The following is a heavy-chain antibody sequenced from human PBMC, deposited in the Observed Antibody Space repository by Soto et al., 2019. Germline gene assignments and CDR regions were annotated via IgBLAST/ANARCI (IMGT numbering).Heavy chain of an antibody. CDR3: ARDLAAATSYGMDV. D-gene: IGHD6-13*01. J-gene: IGHJ6*02. CDR2: ISSSSTYI. CDR1: GVTFSSYT. V-gene: IGHV3-21*01. Sequence: GGSLRLSCVASGVTFSSYTMNWVRQAPGKGLEWVSSISSSSTYIYYADSVKGRFTISRDNAKNSLYLQMNSLRAEDTAVYYCARDLAAATSYGMDVWGQGTTVTVS.